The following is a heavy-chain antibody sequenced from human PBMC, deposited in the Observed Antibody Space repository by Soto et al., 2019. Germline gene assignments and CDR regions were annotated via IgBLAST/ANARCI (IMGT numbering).Heavy chain of an antibody. CDR3: ARVIWKYYYDSSGYYSTLDP. Sequence: PSETLSLTCTVSGGSISSGGYYWSWIRQHPGTGLEWIGYIYYSGSTYYNPSLKSRVTISVDTSKNQFSLKLSSVTAADTAVYYCARVIWKYYYDSSGYYSTLDPWGQGTLVTVSS. J-gene: IGHJ5*02. V-gene: IGHV4-31*03. D-gene: IGHD3-22*01. CDR1: GGSISSGGYY. CDR2: IYYSGST.